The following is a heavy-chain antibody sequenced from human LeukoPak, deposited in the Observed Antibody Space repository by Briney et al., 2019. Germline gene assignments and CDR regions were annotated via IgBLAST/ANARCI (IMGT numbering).Heavy chain of an antibody. D-gene: IGHD1-26*01. Sequence: SETLSLTCTVSGGSISSGSYYWSWIRQPAGKGLEMIGRIYTSGSTNYNPSLKSRVTISVDTSKNQFSLKLSSVTAADTAVYYCARDRRLYSGSYSDAFDIWGQGTMVTVSS. V-gene: IGHV4-61*02. J-gene: IGHJ3*02. CDR1: GGSISSGSYY. CDR2: IYTSGST. CDR3: ARDRRLYSGSYSDAFDI.